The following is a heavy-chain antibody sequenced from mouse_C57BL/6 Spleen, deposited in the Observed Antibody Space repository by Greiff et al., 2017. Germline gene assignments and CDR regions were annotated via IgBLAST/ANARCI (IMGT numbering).Heavy chain of an antibody. CDR3: ARLLGFAY. J-gene: IGHJ3*01. CDR1: GYTFTSYW. CDR2: IDPSDSYT. V-gene: IGHV1-50*01. Sequence: VQLQQPGAELVKPGASVKLSCKASGYTFTSYWMQWVKQRPGQGLEWIGEIDPSDSYTNYNQKFKGKATLTVDTSSSTAYMQLSSLTSEDSAVYYCARLLGFAYWGQGTLVTVSA.